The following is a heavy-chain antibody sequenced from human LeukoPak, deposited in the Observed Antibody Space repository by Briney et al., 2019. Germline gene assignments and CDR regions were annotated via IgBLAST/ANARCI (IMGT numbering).Heavy chain of an antibody. CDR1: GFTFSSYA. V-gene: IGHV3-30*04. D-gene: IGHD3-22*01. Sequence: PGRSLRLSCAASGFTFSSYAIHWVRQAPGKGLEWVAGISYNGRNKHYANSVKGRFTISRDDSRNTLYLQMNSLRAEDTAVYYCAKELIAAAGSHYYDSSGYYGFDYWGQGTLVTVSS. CDR3: AKELIAAAGSHYYDSSGYYGFDY. J-gene: IGHJ4*02. CDR2: ISYNGRNK.